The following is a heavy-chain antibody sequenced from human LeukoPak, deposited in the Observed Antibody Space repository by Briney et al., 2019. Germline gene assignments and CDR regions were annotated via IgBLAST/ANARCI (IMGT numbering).Heavy chain of an antibody. J-gene: IGHJ4*02. V-gene: IGHV3-7*04. CDR2: IKVDGIEK. Sequence: GGSLRLSCVASGFIFSDYWMSWVRQAPGKGPEWVANIKVDGIEKYYADSVKGRFTISRDNAKNSLYLQMNSLIAEDTAVYYCARDNAGSGWVYWGQGTLVTVSS. D-gene: IGHD6-19*01. CDR1: GFIFSDYW. CDR3: ARDNAGSGWVY.